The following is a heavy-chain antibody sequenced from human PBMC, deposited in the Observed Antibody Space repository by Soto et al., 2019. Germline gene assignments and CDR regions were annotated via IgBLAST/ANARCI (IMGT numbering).Heavy chain of an antibody. J-gene: IGHJ3*02. Sequence: ASVKVSCKASGGTFSSYAISWVRQAPGQGLEWMGGIIPIFGTANYAQKFQGRVTITADESTSTAYMELSSLRSEDTAVYYCAVPVFREIYSYGPLSDAFDSWGPGTMVTV. CDR1: GGTFSSYA. CDR3: AVPVFREIYSYGPLSDAFDS. D-gene: IGHD5-18*01. V-gene: IGHV1-69*13. CDR2: IIPIFGTA.